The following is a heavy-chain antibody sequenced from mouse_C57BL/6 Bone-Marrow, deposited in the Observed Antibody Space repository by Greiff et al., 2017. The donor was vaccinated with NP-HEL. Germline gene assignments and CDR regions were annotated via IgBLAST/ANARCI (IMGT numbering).Heavy chain of an antibody. J-gene: IGHJ3*01. V-gene: IGHV1-75*01. CDR3: ARSGPPFITTVGGFAY. Sequence: QVQLQQPGPELVKPGASVKISCKASGYTFTDYYINWVKQRPGQGLEWIGWIFPGSGSTYYNEKFKGKATLTVDKSSSTAYMLLSSLTSEDSAVYFCARSGPPFITTVGGFAYWGQGTLVTVSA. D-gene: IGHD1-1*01. CDR2: IFPGSGST. CDR1: GYTFTDYY.